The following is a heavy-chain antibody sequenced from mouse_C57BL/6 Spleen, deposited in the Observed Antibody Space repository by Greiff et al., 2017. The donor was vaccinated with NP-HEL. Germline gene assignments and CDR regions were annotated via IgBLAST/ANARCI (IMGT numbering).Heavy chain of an antibody. J-gene: IGHJ4*01. D-gene: IGHD2-5*01. CDR1: GYTFTDYE. V-gene: IGHV1-15*01. CDR3: TRNKVYYSNYGAMDY. Sequence: QVQLKQSGAELVRPGASVTLSCKASGYTFTDYEMHWVKQTPVHGLEWIGAIDPETGGTAYNQKFKGKAILTADKSSSTAYMELRSLTSEDSAVYYCTRNKVYYSNYGAMDYWGQGTSVTVSS. CDR2: IDPETGGT.